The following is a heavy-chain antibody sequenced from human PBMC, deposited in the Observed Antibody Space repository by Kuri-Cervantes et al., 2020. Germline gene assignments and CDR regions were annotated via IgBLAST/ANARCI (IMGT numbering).Heavy chain of an antibody. J-gene: IGHJ6*03. CDR2: INAGNGNT. Sequence: ASVKVSCKASGYTFTSYAMHWVRQAPGQRLEWMGWINAGNGNTKYSQKLQGRVTMTTDTSTSTAYMELRSLRSDDTAVYYCARVGWAEAAMVRYYYYYMDVWGKGTTVTVSS. V-gene: IGHV1-3*01. CDR3: ARVGWAEAAMVRYYYYYMDV. D-gene: IGHD5-18*01. CDR1: GYTFTSYA.